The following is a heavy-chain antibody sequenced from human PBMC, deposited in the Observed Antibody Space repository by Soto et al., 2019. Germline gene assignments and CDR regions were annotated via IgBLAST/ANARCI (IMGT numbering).Heavy chain of an antibody. CDR2: IYYSGST. V-gene: IGHV4-31*03. J-gene: IGHJ5*02. CDR1: GGSISSGGYY. CDR3: ARDPTGYCSGGSCRGGWFDP. D-gene: IGHD2-15*01. Sequence: QVQLQESGPGLVKPSQTLSLTCTVSGGSISSGGYYWSWIRQHPGKGLEWIGYIYYSGSTYYNPSRKRRVTISVDTSKDQFSLKLSSVPAADTAVYYCARDPTGYCSGGSCRGGWFDPWGQGTLVTVSS.